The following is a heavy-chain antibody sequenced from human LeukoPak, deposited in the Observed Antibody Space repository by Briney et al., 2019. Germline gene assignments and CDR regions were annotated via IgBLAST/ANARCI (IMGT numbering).Heavy chain of an antibody. V-gene: IGHV4-34*01. Sequence: SETLSLTCAVYGGSFSGYYWSWIRRPPGKGLEWIGEINHSGSTNYNPSLKSRVTISVDTSKNQFSLKLSSVTAADTAVYYCARGSGYCSGGSCYGDFDYWGQGTLVTVSS. CDR1: GGSFSGYY. CDR3: ARGSGYCSGGSCYGDFDY. J-gene: IGHJ4*02. D-gene: IGHD2-15*01. CDR2: INHSGST.